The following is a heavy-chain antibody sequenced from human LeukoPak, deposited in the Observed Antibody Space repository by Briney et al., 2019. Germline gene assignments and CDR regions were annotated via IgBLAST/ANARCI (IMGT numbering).Heavy chain of an antibody. Sequence: PGGSLRLSCAASGFTFSTYWMSWVRQAPGKGLEWVSVIYSGGSTYYADSVKGRFTISRDNCKNALYLQMNSLRAEDSAVYYCASSAHWLGKPPDAFDIWGQGTMVTVSS. D-gene: IGHD3-9*01. CDR2: IYSGGST. V-gene: IGHV3-53*01. CDR3: ASSAHWLGKPPDAFDI. J-gene: IGHJ3*02. CDR1: GFTFSTYW.